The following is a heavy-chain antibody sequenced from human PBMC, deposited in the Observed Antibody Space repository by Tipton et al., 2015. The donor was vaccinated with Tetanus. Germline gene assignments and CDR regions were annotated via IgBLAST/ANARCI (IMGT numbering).Heavy chain of an antibody. CDR1: GGSISSGGYY. CDR2: IYYSGST. Sequence: TLSLTCTVSGGSISSGGYYWSWIRQHPGKGLEWIGYIYYSGSTYYNPSLKSRVTISVDTSKNQFSLKLSSVPAADSAVYYCARAVGYYYDSSGYPAEYFQHWDQGTLVSVSS. D-gene: IGHD3-22*01. CDR3: ARAVGYYYDSSGYPAEYFQH. V-gene: IGHV4-31*03. J-gene: IGHJ1*01.